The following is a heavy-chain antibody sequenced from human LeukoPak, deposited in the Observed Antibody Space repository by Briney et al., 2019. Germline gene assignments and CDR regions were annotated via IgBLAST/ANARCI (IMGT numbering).Heavy chain of an antibody. CDR1: GFTFSTYT. CDR2: ISSSSSYM. J-gene: IGHJ4*02. V-gene: IGHV3-21*01. Sequence: PGGSLRLSCAASGFTFSTYTMNWDRQAPGKGLEWVSFISSSSSYMYYADSVKGRFTISRDNTKKSLYLQMNSLRAEDTAVYYCARDFSGYDYNFDYWGQGTLVTVSS. CDR3: ARDFSGYDYNFDY. D-gene: IGHD5-12*01.